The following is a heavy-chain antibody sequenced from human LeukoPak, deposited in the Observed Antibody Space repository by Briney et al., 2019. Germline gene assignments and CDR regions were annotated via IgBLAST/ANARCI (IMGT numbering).Heavy chain of an antibody. J-gene: IGHJ4*02. CDR1: GGSISSSSYY. CDR2: IYYSGNT. CDR3: ARKKGTNCGSTSCYGGYYFDY. D-gene: IGHD2-2*01. Sequence: SETLSLTCTVSGGSISSSSYYWGWIRQPPGKGLEWIGSIYYSGNTNYNPPLKSRVTISVDTSKNQFSLKLSSVTAADTAVYYCARKKGTNCGSTSCYGGYYFDYWGQGTLVTVSS. V-gene: IGHV4-39*01.